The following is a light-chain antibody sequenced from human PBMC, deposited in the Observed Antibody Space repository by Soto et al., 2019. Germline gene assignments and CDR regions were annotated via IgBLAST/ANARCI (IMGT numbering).Light chain of an antibody. CDR2: DVS. J-gene: IGLJ1*01. V-gene: IGLV2-14*01. Sequence: VLTQPASVSGSPGQSIAISCTGTSSDVGGYNYVSWYQQHPGKAPKLMVYDVSNRPSGVSNRFSGSKSGNTASLTISGLQAEDEADYYCSSYTSSSTYVFGTGTKVTVL. CDR1: SSDVGGYNY. CDR3: SSYTSSSTYV.